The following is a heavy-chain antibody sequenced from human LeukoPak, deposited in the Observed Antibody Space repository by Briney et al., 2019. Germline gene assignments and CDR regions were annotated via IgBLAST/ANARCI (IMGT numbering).Heavy chain of an antibody. J-gene: IGHJ5*02. V-gene: IGHV3-23*01. D-gene: IGHD2-2*01. CDR2: ISGSGGST. CDR1: GFTFSSYA. CDR3: AKDKRYCSSTSCPSVQYNWFDP. Sequence: GGSLRLSCAASGFTFSSYAMSWVRQAPGKGLEWVSAISGSGGSTYYADSVKGRFTISRDNSENTLYLQMNSLRAEDTAVYYCAKDKRYCSSTSCPSVQYNWFDPWGQGTLVTVSS.